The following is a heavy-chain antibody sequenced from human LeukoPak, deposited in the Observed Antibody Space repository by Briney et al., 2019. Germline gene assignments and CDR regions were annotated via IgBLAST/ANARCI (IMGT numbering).Heavy chain of an antibody. CDR3: ARGYCRGGSCPFDY. CDR1: GFTVSSNY. CDR2: IYSGGST. J-gene: IGHJ4*02. Sequence: GGSLRLSCVASGFTVSSNYMSWVRQAPGEGLEWVSVIYSGGSTDYADSVKGRFTISRDNSKNTLYLQMNSLRAEDMAVYYCARGYCRGGSCPFDYWGQGTLVTVSS. V-gene: IGHV3-66*01. D-gene: IGHD2-15*01.